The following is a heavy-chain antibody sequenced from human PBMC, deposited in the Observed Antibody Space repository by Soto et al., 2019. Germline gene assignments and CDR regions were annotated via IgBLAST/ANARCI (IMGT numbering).Heavy chain of an antibody. D-gene: IGHD3-16*01. V-gene: IGHV3-15*01. CDR1: GFTVSNAW. CDR3: TTELEIKFT. J-gene: IGHJ4*02. CDR2: IKSKPDGGTT. Sequence: EVQLVESGGGLVKPGGSLRLSCAASGFTVSNAWMSWVRQAPGKGLEWVGRIKSKPDGGTTDYAAPVKGRFTISRDDSINTLYLEMTSLITEDTAVYYGTTELEIKFTWGQGTLVTVSS.